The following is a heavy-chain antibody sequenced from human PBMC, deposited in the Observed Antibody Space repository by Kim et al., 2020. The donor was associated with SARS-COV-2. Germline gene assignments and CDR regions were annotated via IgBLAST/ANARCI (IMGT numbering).Heavy chain of an antibody. V-gene: IGHV3-30*01. CDR3: ARDARAVVVTYYFDY. D-gene: IGHD3-22*01. Sequence: ASVKGRFTSSRDNSKNTLYLQMNSLRAEDTAVYYCARDARAVVVTYYFDYWGQGTLVTVSS. J-gene: IGHJ4*02.